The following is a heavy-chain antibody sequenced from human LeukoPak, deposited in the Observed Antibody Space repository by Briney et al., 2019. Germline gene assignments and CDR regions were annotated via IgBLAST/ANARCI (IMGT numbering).Heavy chain of an antibody. V-gene: IGHV1-69*04. J-gene: IGHJ5*02. CDR3: ASHYYDSSGYYRLDNWFDP. Sequence: SVKVSCKASGGTFSSYAISWVRQAPGQGLEWMGRIIPILGIANYAQKFQGRVTITADKPTSTAYMELSSLRSEDTAVYYCASHYYDSSGYYRLDNWFDPWGQGTLVTVSS. D-gene: IGHD3-22*01. CDR1: GGTFSSYA. CDR2: IIPILGIA.